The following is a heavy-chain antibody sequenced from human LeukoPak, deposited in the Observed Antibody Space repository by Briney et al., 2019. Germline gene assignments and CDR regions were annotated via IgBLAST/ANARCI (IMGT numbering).Heavy chain of an antibody. J-gene: IGHJ5*02. Sequence: GGSLRLSRAPSRFTLSTRDMTGADQAPGQRLEWVSGVSWNGSRTHYADSVKGRFIISRDNSRNTLYLQTNSLRAEDTAVYYCVSKQYYYESSGKTPWGQGTLVTVSS. V-gene: IGHV3-35*01. CDR1: RFTLSTRD. CDR2: VSWNGSRT. D-gene: IGHD3-22*01. CDR3: VSKQYYYESSGKTP.